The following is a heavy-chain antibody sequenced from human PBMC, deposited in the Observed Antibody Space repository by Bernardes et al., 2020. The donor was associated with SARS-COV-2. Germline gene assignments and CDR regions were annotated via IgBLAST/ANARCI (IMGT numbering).Heavy chain of an antibody. Sequence: GGSLRLSCAASGFTFSGSALQSVRQPSGRWLEWIGRIRSKPKGYATTYAASLKGRFVISRDDSRNTAYLQIHSLKVEDTAVYYCTGDYLYWDQGTLVSVSS. V-gene: IGHV3-73*01. D-gene: IGHD4-17*01. CDR3: TGDYLY. CDR1: GFTFSGSA. CDR2: IRSKPKGYAT. J-gene: IGHJ4*02.